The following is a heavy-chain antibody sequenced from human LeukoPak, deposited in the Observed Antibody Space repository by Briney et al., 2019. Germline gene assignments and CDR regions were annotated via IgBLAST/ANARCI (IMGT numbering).Heavy chain of an antibody. V-gene: IGHV3-7*01. Sequence: GGSLRLSCAASGFTFSSYGMHWVRQAPGKGLEWVANIKQDGSEKYYVDSVKGRFTISRDNAKNSLYLQMNSLRAEDTAVYYCARDSNSPYGGITDWGQGTLVTVSS. CDR1: GFTFSSYG. CDR2: IKQDGSEK. D-gene: IGHD4-23*01. J-gene: IGHJ4*02. CDR3: ARDSNSPYGGITD.